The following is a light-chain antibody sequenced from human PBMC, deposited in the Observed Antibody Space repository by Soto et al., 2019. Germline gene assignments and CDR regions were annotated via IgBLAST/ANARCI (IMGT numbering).Light chain of an antibody. CDR1: QSIGRGT. CDR2: GAS. CDR3: QRYYDSSGA. Sequence: VVLTQSPGTLSLSPGERATLSCRASQSIGRGTLAWYQQRPGQAPRLLIYGASSRATGIPDRFSGSGSGTNFSPTTNGLEHEDFAVYYCQRYYDSSGAFGPGTKVDF. J-gene: IGKJ3*01. V-gene: IGKV3-20*01.